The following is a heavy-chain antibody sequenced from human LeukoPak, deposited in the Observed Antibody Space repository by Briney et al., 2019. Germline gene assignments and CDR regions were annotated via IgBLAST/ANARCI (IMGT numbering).Heavy chain of an antibody. D-gene: IGHD3-9*01. CDR1: GFTFSSYE. CDR2: ISSSGSTI. Sequence: GGSLRLSCAASGFTFSSYEMNWVRQAPGKGLEWVSYISSSGSTIYYADSVKGRFTISRDNAKNSLYLQMNSLRAEDTAVYYCARGGVLRYFDWLLSKDVNTLDYWGQGTLVTVSS. V-gene: IGHV3-48*03. J-gene: IGHJ4*02. CDR3: ARGGVLRYFDWLLSKDVNTLDY.